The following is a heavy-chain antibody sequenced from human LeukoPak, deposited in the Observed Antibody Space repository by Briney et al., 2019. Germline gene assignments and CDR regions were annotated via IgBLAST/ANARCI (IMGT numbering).Heavy chain of an antibody. D-gene: IGHD5-18*01. CDR2: INPNSGGT. Sequence: ASVKVSCKASGYTFTGYYMHWVRQAHGQGLEWMGRINPNSGGTNYAQKFQGRVTMTRDTSISTAYMELSRLRSDDTAVYYCARAEVDTAMVWPDWYPIDYWGQGTLVTVSS. V-gene: IGHV1-2*06. J-gene: IGHJ4*02. CDR1: GYTFTGYY. CDR3: ARAEVDTAMVWPDWYPIDY.